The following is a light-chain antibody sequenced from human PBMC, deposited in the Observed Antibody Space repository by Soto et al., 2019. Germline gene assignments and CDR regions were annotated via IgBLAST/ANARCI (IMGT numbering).Light chain of an antibody. CDR1: FSDVGGYDY. CDR2: EVT. V-gene: IGLV2-14*01. J-gene: IGLJ1*01. Sequence: QSALTQPASVSGSPGQSIAISCTGTFSDVGGYDYVSWYQQHPDKAPKLMIYEVTKRPSGVSNRFSGSKSGNTASLTISGLQPEDEADYYCSSHTSGSTGVFGSGTKVTVL. CDR3: SSHTSGSTGV.